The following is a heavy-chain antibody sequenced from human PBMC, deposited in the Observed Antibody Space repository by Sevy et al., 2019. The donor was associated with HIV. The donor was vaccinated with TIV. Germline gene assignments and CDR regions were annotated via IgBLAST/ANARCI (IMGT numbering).Heavy chain of an antibody. Sequence: GGSLRLSCAASGFTFDDYAMHWVRQAPGKGLEWVSGISWNSGSIGYADSVKGRFTISRDNAKNSLYLQMNSLRAEDTAVYYCAKLGGGYYYYGMDVWGQGTTVTVSS. V-gene: IGHV3-9*01. CDR3: AKLGGGYYYYGMDV. CDR2: ISWNSGSI. D-gene: IGHD3-10*01. CDR1: GFTFDDYA. J-gene: IGHJ6*02.